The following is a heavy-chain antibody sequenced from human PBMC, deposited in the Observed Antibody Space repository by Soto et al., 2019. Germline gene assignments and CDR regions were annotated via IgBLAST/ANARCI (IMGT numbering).Heavy chain of an antibody. CDR3: AKESGGERYAAYFDL. CDR1: GFTLSNIG. D-gene: IGHD2-21*01. Sequence: GGSLRLSCAASGFTLSNIGMQWVRQAPGKGLEWVAVISAGGNTKYYADSVKGRFTISRDNSKNTLFLQMNSLRTEDTAVYYCAKESGGERYAAYFDLWGQGTLVTVSS. J-gene: IGHJ4*02. CDR2: ISAGGNTK. V-gene: IGHV3-30*18.